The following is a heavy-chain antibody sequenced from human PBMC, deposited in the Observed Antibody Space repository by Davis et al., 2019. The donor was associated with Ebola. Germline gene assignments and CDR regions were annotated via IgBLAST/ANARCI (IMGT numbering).Heavy chain of an antibody. D-gene: IGHD2-15*01. CDR3: AREGGPLYYYYGIDV. Sequence: GGSLRLSCAASGFTFSSYWMSWVRQAPGKGLEWVANINQDGSEKYYVDSVKGRFTISRDNAKNSLYLQMNSLRAEDTAVYYCAREGGPLYYYYGIDVWGQGTTVTVSS. CDR2: INQDGSEK. J-gene: IGHJ6*02. CDR1: GFTFSSYW. V-gene: IGHV3-7*03.